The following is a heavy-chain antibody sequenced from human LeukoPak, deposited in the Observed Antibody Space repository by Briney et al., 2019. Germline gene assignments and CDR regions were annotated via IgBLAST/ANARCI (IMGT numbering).Heavy chain of an antibody. Sequence: GGSLRLSRAASGFTFSSYSMNWVRQAPGKGLEWVSSISSSSSYIYYADSVKGRFTISRDNAKNSLYLQMNSLRAEDTAVYYCAREEVGATKRPNFDYWGQGTLVTVSS. J-gene: IGHJ4*02. CDR1: GFTFSSYS. CDR3: AREEVGATKRPNFDY. V-gene: IGHV3-21*01. CDR2: ISSSSSYI. D-gene: IGHD1-26*01.